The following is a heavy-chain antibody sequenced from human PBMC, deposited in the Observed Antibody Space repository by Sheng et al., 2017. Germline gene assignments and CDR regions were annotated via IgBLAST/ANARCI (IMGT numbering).Heavy chain of an antibody. CDR3: ARVNGSGSFYPY. CDR1: GYTFTVYY. D-gene: IGHD3-10*01. Sequence: QVQLVQSGAEVRKPGASVKVSCKASGYTFTVYYMHWLRQAPGQGLEWMGWINPNSGGTNYAQNFQGRVTMTRDTSTSTAYMDLSRLRSDDTALYYCARVNGSGSFYPYWGQGTLVA. CDR2: INPNSGGT. J-gene: IGHJ4*02. V-gene: IGHV1-2*02.